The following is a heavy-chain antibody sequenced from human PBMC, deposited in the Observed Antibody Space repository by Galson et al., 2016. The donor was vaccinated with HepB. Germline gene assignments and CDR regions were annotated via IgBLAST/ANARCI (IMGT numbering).Heavy chain of an antibody. CDR1: GYSFTSYW. CDR3: VRPRRGSYCDFEY. D-gene: IGHD1-26*01. Sequence: QSGAEVKKPGESLKISCKGSGYSFTSYWIGWVRQMPGKGLEWMGVIYPGDSDTRYSPSFQGQVTISADKSISIAYLQWNSLQASDTAMYYCVRPRRGSYCDFEYWGQGTLVTVSS. V-gene: IGHV5-51*01. CDR2: IYPGDSDT. J-gene: IGHJ4*02.